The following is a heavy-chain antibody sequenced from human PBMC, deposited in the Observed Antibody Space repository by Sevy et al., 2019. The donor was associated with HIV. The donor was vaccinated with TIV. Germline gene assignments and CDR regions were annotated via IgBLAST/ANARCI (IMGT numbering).Heavy chain of an antibody. J-gene: IGHJ4*02. CDR2: IQYDGSHK. CDR1: GFTFSNFG. Sequence: GESLKISCAASGFTFSNFGMHWVRQAPGKGLEWVSFIQYDGSHKYYTDSVKGRLTISRDNSKNTLYLQMNSLRAEDTAVYYCVKEGGVTGTGGDCWGQGTLVTVSS. V-gene: IGHV3-30*02. CDR3: VKEGGVTGTGGDC. D-gene: IGHD1-1*01.